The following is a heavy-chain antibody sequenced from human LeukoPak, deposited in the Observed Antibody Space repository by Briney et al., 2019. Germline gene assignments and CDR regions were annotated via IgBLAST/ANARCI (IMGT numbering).Heavy chain of an antibody. CDR2: IYGRGTT. CDR1: GYSISSGHF. J-gene: IGHJ4*02. V-gene: IGHV4-38-2*02. CDR3: ASVGGGSPY. D-gene: IGHD3-16*01. Sequence: SETLSLTCTVSGYSISSGHFWSWIRQPPGKGLEWIGSIYGRGTTYYDPPLRSRVSISADTSKNHFSLELSSVTAGDTAVYYCASVGGGSPYWGQGTLVTVSS.